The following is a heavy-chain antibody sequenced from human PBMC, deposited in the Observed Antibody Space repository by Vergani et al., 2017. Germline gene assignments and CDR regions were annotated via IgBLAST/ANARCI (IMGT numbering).Heavy chain of an antibody. J-gene: IGHJ5*02. Sequence: QVQLVQSGAEVKKPGASVKVSCKASGYTFTSYYMHWVRQAPGQGLEWMGIINPSGGSTSYAQKFQGRVTMTRDTSTSTVCMELSSLRSEDTAVYYCARVTSDYYDSSGHGWFDPWGQGTLVTVSS. CDR3: ARVTSDYYDSSGHGWFDP. D-gene: IGHD3-22*01. V-gene: IGHV1-46*01. CDR2: INPSGGST. CDR1: GYTFTSYY.